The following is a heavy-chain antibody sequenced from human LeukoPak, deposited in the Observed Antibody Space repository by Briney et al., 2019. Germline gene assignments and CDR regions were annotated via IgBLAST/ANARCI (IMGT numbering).Heavy chain of an antibody. D-gene: IGHD6-19*01. CDR3: ARDRVGGWYFDY. V-gene: IGHV1-69*13. J-gene: IGHJ4*02. CDR1: GGTFSSYA. Sequence: ASVKVSCKASGGTFSSYAISWVRQAPGQGLEWMGGIIPIFGTANYAQKFQGRVTITADESTSTAYMELSSLRSEDTAVYYCARDRVGGWYFDYWGQGTLVTVSS. CDR2: IIPIFGTA.